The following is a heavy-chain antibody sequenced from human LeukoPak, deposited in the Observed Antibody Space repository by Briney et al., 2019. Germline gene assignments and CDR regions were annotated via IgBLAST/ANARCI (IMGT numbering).Heavy chain of an antibody. V-gene: IGHV4-34*01. CDR1: GESFSGYY. CDR2: INHSGST. J-gene: IGHJ3*02. Sequence: PSETLSLTCAVYGESFSGYYWSWVRQPPGKGLEWIGEINHSGSTNYNPSLKSRVTISVDTSKNQFSLKLSSVTAADTVVYCCARATRENDAFDIWGQGTMVTVYS. CDR3: ARATRENDAFDI. D-gene: IGHD2-2*01.